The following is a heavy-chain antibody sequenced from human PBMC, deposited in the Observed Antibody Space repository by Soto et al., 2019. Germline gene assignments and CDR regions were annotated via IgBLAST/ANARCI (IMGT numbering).Heavy chain of an antibody. J-gene: IGHJ6*02. CDR3: ARGTIPYYYYGMDV. Sequence: WTWIRQPPGEGLEWIGYIYDIGRTYYNPSLKSRVTISVDTSKNQFSLRLSSVSAADTAVSYCARGTIPYYYYGMDVWGQGTTVTVSS. D-gene: IGHD3-10*01. V-gene: IGHV4-59*01. CDR2: IYDIGRT.